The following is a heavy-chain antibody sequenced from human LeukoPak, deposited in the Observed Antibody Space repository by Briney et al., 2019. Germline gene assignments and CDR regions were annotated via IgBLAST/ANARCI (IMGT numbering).Heavy chain of an antibody. D-gene: IGHD3-10*01. CDR1: GGSFSGYY. CDR2: INYSGST. J-gene: IGHJ4*02. Sequence: SETLSLTCAVYGGSFSGYYWSWIRQPPGKGLEWIGEINYSGSTNYNPSLKSRVTISVDTSKNQFSLKLSSVTAADTAVYYCASSGRYYGSGSQGAGNYWGQGTLVTVSS. CDR3: ASSGRYYGSGSQGAGNY. V-gene: IGHV4-34*01.